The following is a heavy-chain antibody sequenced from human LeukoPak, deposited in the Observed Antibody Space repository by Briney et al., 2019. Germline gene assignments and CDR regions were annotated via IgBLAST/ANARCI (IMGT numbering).Heavy chain of an antibody. CDR3: AREGGDLNSFDY. CDR2: IYHSGST. Sequence: KPSQTLSLTCAVSGGSISSGGYSWRWIRQPPGKGLEWIGYIYHSGSTYYNPSLKSRVTISVDRSKNQFSLKLSSVTAADTAVYYCAREGGDLNSFDYWGQGTLVTVSS. D-gene: IGHD4-17*01. CDR1: GGSISSGGYS. J-gene: IGHJ4*02. V-gene: IGHV4-30-2*01.